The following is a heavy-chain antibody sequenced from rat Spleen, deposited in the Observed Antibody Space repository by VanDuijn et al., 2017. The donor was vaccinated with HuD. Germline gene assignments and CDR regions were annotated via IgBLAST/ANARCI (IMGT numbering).Heavy chain of an antibody. V-gene: IGHV5-27*01. Sequence: EVQLVESGGGLVQPGRSLKLSCAASGFTYSNYVMAWVRQAPTKGLEWIASITQSGGSTYYSDSVKGRFTISRDNAQNTLYLQMDSLRSEDTATYYCTTDLRLDRGYWGQGVMVTVSS. CDR3: TTDLRLDRGY. CDR1: GFTYSNYV. CDR2: ITQSGGST. D-gene: IGHD2-7*01. J-gene: IGHJ2*01.